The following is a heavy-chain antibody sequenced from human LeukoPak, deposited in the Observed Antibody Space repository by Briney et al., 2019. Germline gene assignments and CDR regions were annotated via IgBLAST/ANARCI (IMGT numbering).Heavy chain of an antibody. CDR2: IYYSGST. D-gene: IGHD2-15*01. Sequence: PSETLSPTCTVSGGSISRYYWSWVRQPPGNGLEWIGYIYYSGSTDYNPSLKSRVNISVDTSKHQLSLKLSSVTAADTAVYYCARGQVGYCSGGSCRRTNWFDPWGQGTLVTVSS. CDR1: GGSISRYY. J-gene: IGHJ5*02. V-gene: IGHV4-59*01. CDR3: ARGQVGYCSGGSCRRTNWFDP.